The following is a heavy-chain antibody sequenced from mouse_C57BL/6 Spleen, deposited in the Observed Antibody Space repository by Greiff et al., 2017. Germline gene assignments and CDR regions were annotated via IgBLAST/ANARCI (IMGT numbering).Heavy chain of an antibody. CDR3: ARLSDYGYAMHH. J-gene: IGHJ4*01. D-gene: IGHD2-4*01. CDR1: GYTFTSYW. V-gene: IGHV1-64*01. Sequence: QVQLQQPGAELVKPGASVKLSCKASGYTFTSYWMHWVKQRPGQGLEWIGMIHPNSGSTNYNEKFKSKATLTVDKSSSTDYMQLSSLTSEDAAVSYCARLSDYGYAMHHWGQGTSVTVSS. CDR2: IHPNSGST.